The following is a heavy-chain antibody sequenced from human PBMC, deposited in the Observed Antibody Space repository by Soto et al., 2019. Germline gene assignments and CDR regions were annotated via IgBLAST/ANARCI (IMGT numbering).Heavy chain of an antibody. V-gene: IGHV3-23*01. J-gene: IGHJ4*02. CDR2: ISGSGDST. D-gene: IGHD6-13*01. Sequence: EVQLLESGGGLVQPGGSLRLSCAASGFTFSSYAMSWVRQAPGKGLEWVSAISGSGDSTYYADSVKGRFTISRDNSKNTLYLQMNSLSAEDTAVYDCAKGRIAAAGPGCDYWGQGTLVTVSS. CDR3: AKGRIAAAGPGCDY. CDR1: GFTFSSYA.